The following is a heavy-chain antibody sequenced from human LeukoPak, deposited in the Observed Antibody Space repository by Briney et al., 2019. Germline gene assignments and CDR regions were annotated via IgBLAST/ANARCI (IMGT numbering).Heavy chain of an antibody. CDR2: IYPGDSDT. J-gene: IGHJ5*02. V-gene: IGHV5-51*01. D-gene: IGHD2-2*01. Sequence: GESLKISCKGSGYSFTSYWIGWVRQMPGKGLEWMGIIYPGDSDTRYSPSFQGQVTISADKSISTAYLQWSSLKASDTAMYYCARLPGPLYCSSTSCYVWAWFDPWGQGTLVTVSS. CDR1: GYSFTSYW. CDR3: ARLPGPLYCSSTSCYVWAWFDP.